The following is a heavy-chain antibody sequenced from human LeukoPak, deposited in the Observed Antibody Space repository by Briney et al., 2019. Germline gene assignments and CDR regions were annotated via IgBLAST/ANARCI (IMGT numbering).Heavy chain of an antibody. CDR2: IYTREST. CDR3: ARDDGRTGRYYYGLDV. Sequence: SETLSLTCTVSGGSISSSYWSWIRQPAGKGLEWIGRIYTRESTNYNPSLKSRVSMSLDTSKNQLSLKLTSVTAADTAVYYCARDDGRTGRYYYGLDVWGQGTRVTVSS. J-gene: IGHJ6*02. CDR1: GGSISSSY. D-gene: IGHD1-1*01. V-gene: IGHV4-4*07.